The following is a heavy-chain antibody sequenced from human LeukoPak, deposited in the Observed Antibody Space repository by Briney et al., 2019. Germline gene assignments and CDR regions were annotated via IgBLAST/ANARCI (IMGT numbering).Heavy chain of an antibody. J-gene: IGHJ4*02. CDR1: GGSISSSSYY. CDR3: ARDLPRGRTPFNRFDY. D-gene: IGHD1-14*01. CDR2: IYYSGSI. V-gene: IGHV4-39*07. Sequence: PSETLSLTCTVSGGSISSSSYYWGWIRQPPGKGLEWIGNIYYSGSIYYNPSLNSRVTISVDTSKNQISLRLSPVTAADTAVYYCARDLPRGRTPFNRFDYWGQGTLVTVSS.